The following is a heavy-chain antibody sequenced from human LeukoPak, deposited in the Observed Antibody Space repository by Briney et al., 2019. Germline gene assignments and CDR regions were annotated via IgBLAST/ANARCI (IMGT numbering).Heavy chain of an antibody. J-gene: IGHJ6*03. Sequence: GASVKVSCKASGYTFTSYGISWVRQAPGQGLEWMGWISAYNGNTNYAQKLQGRVTMTTDTSTSTAYMELRSLRSDDTAVYYCARVSSWYISYYYYYMDVWGKGTTVTISS. V-gene: IGHV1-18*01. D-gene: IGHD6-13*01. CDR1: GYTFTSYG. CDR3: ARVSSWYISYYYYYMDV. CDR2: ISAYNGNT.